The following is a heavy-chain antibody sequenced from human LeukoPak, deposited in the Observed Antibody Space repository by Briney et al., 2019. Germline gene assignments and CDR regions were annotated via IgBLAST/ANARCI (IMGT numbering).Heavy chain of an antibody. J-gene: IGHJ4*02. CDR2: INSGGSTI. V-gene: IGHV3-48*03. CDR1: GFTFSSYE. Sequence: GGSLRLSCAASGFTFSSYEMNWVRQAPGKGLEWISYINSGGSTIYYADSVRGRFTISRDNAKNSLFLQMNSLRAEDTAVYYCAREGCSSTSCFDWGQGTLATVSS. CDR3: AREGCSSTSCFD. D-gene: IGHD2-2*01.